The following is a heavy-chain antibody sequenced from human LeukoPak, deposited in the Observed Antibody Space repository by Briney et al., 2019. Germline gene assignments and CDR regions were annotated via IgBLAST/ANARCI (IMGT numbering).Heavy chain of an antibody. D-gene: IGHD4-17*01. CDR2: INYRGST. Sequence: SETLSLTCAVYGGSFSGSYWNWIRQPPGKGLDWIGKINYRGSTNYNPSLWGRVTISVDTSTNQFSLKLRSVTAADTAVYFCARESPRYDYGDFVVFDSWGQGTLVSVSS. V-gene: IGHV4-34*01. J-gene: IGHJ4*02. CDR3: ARESPRYDYGDFVVFDS. CDR1: GGSFSGSY.